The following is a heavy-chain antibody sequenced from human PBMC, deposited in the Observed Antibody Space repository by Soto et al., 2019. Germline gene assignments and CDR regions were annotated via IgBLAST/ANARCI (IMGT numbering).Heavy chain of an antibody. V-gene: IGHV3-53*04. CDR1: GFTGSSND. Sequence: GGSLRLSSAASGFTGSSNDMSWVRQAPGKRLEGGSGMYSGGSTYYADSVKGRFTISRHNSKNTLYLQMNSLSAEDTAVYYCARGPHGWFAPWGQGTLVTVSS. J-gene: IGHJ5*01. CDR3: ARGPHGWFAP. CDR2: MYSGGST.